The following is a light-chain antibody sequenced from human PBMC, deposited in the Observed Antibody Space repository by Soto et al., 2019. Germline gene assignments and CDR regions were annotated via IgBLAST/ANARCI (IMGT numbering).Light chain of an antibody. J-gene: IGLJ3*02. V-gene: IGLV2-18*01. CDR3: SLYIVSSSSWV. Sequence: QSALTQPPSVSGSPGQSVTISCTGTSSDIGHYDRVSWYQQPPGTAPKLMIYEVSNRPSGVPDRFSGSKSGNTASLTISGLQAEDEADYYCSLYIVSSSSWVFGGGTKLTVL. CDR1: SSDIGHYDR. CDR2: EVS.